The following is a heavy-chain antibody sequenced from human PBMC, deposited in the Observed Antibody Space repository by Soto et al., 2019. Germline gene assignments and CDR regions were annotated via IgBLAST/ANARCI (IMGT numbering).Heavy chain of an antibody. Sequence: GGSVRLSCAASGLTFSSYAMSWVRQAPGKGLEWVSAISGSGGSTYYADSVKGRFTISRDNSKNTLYLQMNSLRAEDTAVYYCAKDDPGINWFDPWGQGTLVTVS. V-gene: IGHV3-23*01. CDR2: ISGSGGST. CDR1: GLTFSSYA. CDR3: AKDDPGINWFDP. J-gene: IGHJ5*02.